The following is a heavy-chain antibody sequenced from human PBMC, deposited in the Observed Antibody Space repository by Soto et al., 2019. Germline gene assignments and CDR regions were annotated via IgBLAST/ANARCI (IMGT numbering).Heavy chain of an antibody. J-gene: IGHJ6*02. CDR2: MYSSGDV. D-gene: IGHD3-10*01. CDR3: VKDNLAGGADV. Sequence: VQLVESGGALVQPGGSLRLSCATSGFALRDSAMHWVRQVSGGGLQGVSGMYSSGDVGYAGSVRGRFTMSRDVARNALFLQMSSLTADDTALYYCVKDNLAGGADVWGQGTTVTVSS. V-gene: IGHV3-9*01. CDR1: GFALRDSA.